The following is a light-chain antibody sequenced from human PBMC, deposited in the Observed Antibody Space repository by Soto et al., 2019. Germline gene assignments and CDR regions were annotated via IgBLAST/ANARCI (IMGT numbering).Light chain of an antibody. V-gene: IGLV2-8*01. J-gene: IGLJ2*01. CDR3: SSFAGNNNLV. CDR1: SSDVGGYHY. CDR2: EVS. Sequence: QSVLTQPPSASGSPGQSVTISCTGTSSDVGGYHYVSWYQQHPGKAPKLMISEVSKRPSGVPDRFSGSTSGNTASLTVSWLQAEDEADYYCSSFAGNNNLVFGGGTKLTVL.